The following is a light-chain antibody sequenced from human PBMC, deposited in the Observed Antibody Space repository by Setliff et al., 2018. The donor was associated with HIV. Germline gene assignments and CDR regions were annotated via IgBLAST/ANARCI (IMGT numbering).Light chain of an antibody. Sequence: QSVPTQPPSVSGAPGQRVTISCTGSSSNIGAGYDVHWYQQLPGTAPKLLIYGNTNRPSGVPDRFSGSKSGTSASLAITGLQAEDEADYYCQSYDSSLFYVFGTGTKVTVL. J-gene: IGLJ1*01. CDR1: SSNIGAGYD. CDR2: GNT. CDR3: QSYDSSLFYV. V-gene: IGLV1-40*01.